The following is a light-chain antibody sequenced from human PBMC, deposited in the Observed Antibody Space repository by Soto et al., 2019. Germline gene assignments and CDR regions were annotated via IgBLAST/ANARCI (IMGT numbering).Light chain of an antibody. CDR1: QSISSY. CDR3: QQSYSTYTWT. J-gene: IGKJ1*01. Sequence: DIQMTQSPSSLSASVGDRVTITCRASQSISSYLNWYQQKPGKAPKLLIYAASSLQSGGPSMFSGSGSGTDFTLTISSLQPEDFATYYCQQSYSTYTWTFGQGTKVEIK. V-gene: IGKV1-39*01. CDR2: AAS.